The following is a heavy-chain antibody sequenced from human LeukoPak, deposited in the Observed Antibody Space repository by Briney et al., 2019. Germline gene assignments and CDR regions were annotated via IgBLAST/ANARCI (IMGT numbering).Heavy chain of an antibody. Sequence: PGGSLRLSCAASGFTFSSYGMHWVRQAPGKGLEWVAFIRYDGSNKYYADSVKGRFTISRDNSKNTLYLQMNSLRAEDTAIYYCAKDLWWFGEFPNAFENWGQGTMVTGSS. CDR1: GFTFSSYG. CDR2: IRYDGSNK. D-gene: IGHD3-10*01. CDR3: AKDLWWFGEFPNAFEN. J-gene: IGHJ3*02. V-gene: IGHV3-30*02.